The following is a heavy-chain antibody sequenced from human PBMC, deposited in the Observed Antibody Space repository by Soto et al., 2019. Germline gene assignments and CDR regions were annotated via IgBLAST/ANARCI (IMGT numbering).Heavy chain of an antibody. CDR2: INHSGST. D-gene: IGHD1-26*01. CDR1: GGSFSGYY. CDR3: AGGWGGSYYYYYYGMDV. Sequence: SETLSLTCAVYGGSFSGYYWSWIRQPPGKGLEWIGEINHSGSTNQNPSLKSRVTISVDTSKNQFSLKLKSVTAADTAVYYCAGGWGGSYYYYYYGMDVWGQGTTVT. J-gene: IGHJ6*02. V-gene: IGHV4-34*01.